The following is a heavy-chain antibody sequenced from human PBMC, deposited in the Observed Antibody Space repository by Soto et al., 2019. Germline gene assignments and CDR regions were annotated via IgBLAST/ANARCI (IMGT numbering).Heavy chain of an antibody. Sequence: QVQLQESGPGLVKPSETLSLTCSVSGDSVSRADSYWSWIRQPPGKGLEWIGYIFSSVSTEYNHSLRGRVIISVDTSKNQVSLKLRTVTAADTAVYFCARGMDNNKVGWWGQGTLVTVSA. J-gene: IGHJ4*02. CDR3: ARGMDNNKVGW. D-gene: IGHD1-1*01. CDR1: GDSVSRADSY. CDR2: IFSSVST. V-gene: IGHV4-61*08.